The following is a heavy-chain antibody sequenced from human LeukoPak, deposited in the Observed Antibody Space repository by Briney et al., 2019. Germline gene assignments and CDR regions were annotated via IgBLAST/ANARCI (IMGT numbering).Heavy chain of an antibody. D-gene: IGHD1-26*01. V-gene: IGHV3-7*01. J-gene: IGHJ4*02. CDR3: ARGGSDVTVGY. Sequence: GGSLRLSCAASGFTFSTYWMSWVRQAPGKGLEWVANIKEDGSEKHYVDSVKGRFTISRDNAKNSLYLQMNSLRAEDTAIYYCARGGSDVTVGYWGQGTLVTVSS. CDR1: GFTFSTYW. CDR2: IKEDGSEK.